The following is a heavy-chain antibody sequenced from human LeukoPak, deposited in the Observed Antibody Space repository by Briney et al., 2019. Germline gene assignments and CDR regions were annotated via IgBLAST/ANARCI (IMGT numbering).Heavy chain of an antibody. V-gene: IGHV3-23*01. Sequence: PRGSLRLSCAVSGFTFSSFAMSWVRKVPGKWLEWGSGISGSGGSSYYADSVKGRFTISRDNSNTSLYLQMSSLRADDTAAYYCAKDLTDCSGGRCNLVDYCGQGAPVTVSS. CDR1: GFTFSSFA. J-gene: IGHJ4*02. CDR2: ISGSGGSS. D-gene: IGHD2-15*01. CDR3: AKDLTDCSGGRCNLVDY.